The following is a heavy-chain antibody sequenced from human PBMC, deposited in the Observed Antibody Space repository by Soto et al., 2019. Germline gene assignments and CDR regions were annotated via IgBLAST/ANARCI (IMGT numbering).Heavy chain of an antibody. J-gene: IGHJ4*02. D-gene: IGHD2-21*02. Sequence: GGSLILSCAASGFTFSSYSMSWVRQAPGKGLEWVSAISGSGGSTYYADSVKGRFTISRDNSKNTLYLQMNSLRAEDTAVYYCAKDSGGDCYFDYWGQGTLVTVSS. CDR2: ISGSGGST. V-gene: IGHV3-23*01. CDR1: GFTFSSYS. CDR3: AKDSGGDCYFDY.